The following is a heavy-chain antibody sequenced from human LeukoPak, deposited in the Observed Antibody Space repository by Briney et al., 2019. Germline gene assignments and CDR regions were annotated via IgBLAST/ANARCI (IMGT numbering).Heavy chain of an antibody. CDR1: GYTFTGYY. Sequence: ASVKVSCKASGYTFTGYYMHWVRQAPGQGLEWMGWINPNSGGTNYAQKFQGRVTMTRDTSISTAYMELSRLRSDDTAVYYCARPYSSGWYSAAVRFDYWGQGTLVTVSP. CDR3: ARPYSSGWYSAAVRFDY. CDR2: INPNSGGT. V-gene: IGHV1-2*02. J-gene: IGHJ4*02. D-gene: IGHD6-19*01.